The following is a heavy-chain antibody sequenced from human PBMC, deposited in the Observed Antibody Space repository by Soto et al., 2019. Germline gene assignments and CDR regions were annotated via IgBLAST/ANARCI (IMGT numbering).Heavy chain of an antibody. D-gene: IGHD1-1*01. CDR1: GFTFSSYA. CDR3: AKEYPPLFRLLETHWYFDL. Sequence: GGSLRLSCAASGFTFSSYAMSWVRQAPGKGLEWVSAISGSGGSTYYADSVKGRFTISRDNSKNTLYLQMNSLRAEDTAVYYCAKEYPPLFRLLETHWYFDLWGRGTLVTVSS. V-gene: IGHV3-23*01. CDR2: ISGSGGST. J-gene: IGHJ2*01.